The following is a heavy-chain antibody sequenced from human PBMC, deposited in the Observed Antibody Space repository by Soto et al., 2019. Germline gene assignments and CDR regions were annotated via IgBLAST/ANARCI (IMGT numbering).Heavy chain of an antibody. CDR3: ASNGDSSDYRGWFDP. CDR2: IYSGGTT. D-gene: IGHD3-22*01. Sequence: EVQLVESGGGLVQPGGSLRLSCAASGFTVSSNYMSWVRQAPGKGLEWVSVIYSGGTTYYADSVKGRFTISRDNSKNTLYLQMNSLRAEDTAVYYCASNGDSSDYRGWFDPWGQGTLVTVHS. V-gene: IGHV3-66*01. CDR1: GFTVSSNY. J-gene: IGHJ5*02.